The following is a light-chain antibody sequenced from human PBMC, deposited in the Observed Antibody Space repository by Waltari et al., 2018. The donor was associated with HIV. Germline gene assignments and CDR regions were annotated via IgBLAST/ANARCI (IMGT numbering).Light chain of an antibody. CDR2: DNI. V-gene: IGLV1-51*01. Sequence: QSVLTQPPSVSAAPGQKVTISCSGSSSNIGSNFVSWYQQLPGTAPHLLIYDNIIRPSGSPDRFSGSKSGASATLCITGLQTGDEADYYCGTWDSSLSGYVFGTGTKVTVL. CDR1: SSNIGSNF. J-gene: IGLJ1*01. CDR3: GTWDSSLSGYV.